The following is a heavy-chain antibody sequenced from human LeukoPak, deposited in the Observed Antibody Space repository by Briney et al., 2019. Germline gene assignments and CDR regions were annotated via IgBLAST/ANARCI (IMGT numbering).Heavy chain of an antibody. Sequence: GGSLRLSCAASGFTFSSHSMNWVRQAPGKGLEWVSHISSSSTIIHYADSVKGRFTISRDDAKNSLYLQMNSLRAEDTAVYYCAKVPRQHDNWFDPWGQGTLVTVSS. J-gene: IGHJ5*02. CDR2: ISSSSTII. V-gene: IGHV3-48*01. D-gene: IGHD6-13*01. CDR1: GFTFSSHS. CDR3: AKVPRQHDNWFDP.